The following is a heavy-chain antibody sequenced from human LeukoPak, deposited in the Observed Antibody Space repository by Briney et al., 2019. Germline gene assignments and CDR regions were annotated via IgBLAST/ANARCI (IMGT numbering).Heavy chain of an antibody. CDR2: INPSGGST. D-gene: IGHD3-22*01. CDR1: GYTFTSYC. Sequence: ASVKVSCKASGYTFTSYCMHWVRQAPGQGLEWMGIINPSGGSTTYAQKFQGRVTVTRDTSTSTVYMELSSLRSEDTAIYYCARDKYSYDTHSTMLHDAFDLWGQGTMVTVSS. J-gene: IGHJ3*01. V-gene: IGHV1-46*01. CDR3: ARDKYSYDTHSTMLHDAFDL.